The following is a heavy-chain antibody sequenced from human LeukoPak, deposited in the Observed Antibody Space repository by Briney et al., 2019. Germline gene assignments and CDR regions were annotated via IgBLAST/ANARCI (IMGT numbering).Heavy chain of an antibody. CDR2: IYYSGST. CDR1: GGSVSSGSYY. D-gene: IGHD5-12*01. J-gene: IGHJ3*02. Sequence: SETLSLTCTVSGGSVSSGSYYWSWIRQPPGKGLEWIGYIYYSGSTNYNPSLKSRVTISVDTSKIQFSLKLSSVTAADTAVYYCAREYSGYDDDAFDIWGQGTMVTVSS. V-gene: IGHV4-61*01. CDR3: AREYSGYDDDAFDI.